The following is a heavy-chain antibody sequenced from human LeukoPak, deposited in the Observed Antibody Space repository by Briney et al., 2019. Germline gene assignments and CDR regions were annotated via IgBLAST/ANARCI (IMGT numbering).Heavy chain of an antibody. CDR2: ISGSGGST. Sequence: PGGSLRLSCAASGFTFSSYAMSWVRQAPGKGLEWVSAISGSGGSTYYADSVKGRFTISRDNSKNTLYLQMNSLRAEDTTVFYCARGGGYCTGPSCYTFDYWGQGTLVTVSS. CDR1: GFTFSSYA. J-gene: IGHJ4*02. V-gene: IGHV3-23*01. CDR3: ARGGGYCTGPSCYTFDY. D-gene: IGHD2-2*02.